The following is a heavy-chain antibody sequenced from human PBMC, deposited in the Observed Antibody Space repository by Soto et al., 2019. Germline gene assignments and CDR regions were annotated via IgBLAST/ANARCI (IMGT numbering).Heavy chain of an antibody. Sequence: GGSLRLSCVVSGFNFSRYTMHWVRQAPGKGLEWVSSINSGSLYIYYADSVKGRFTVSRDNAKNSLYLQVNSLRAEDTALYYCARVKGCTSTTCHYYFDYWGQGTLVTVSS. CDR3: ARVKGCTSTTCHYYFDY. V-gene: IGHV3-21*01. J-gene: IGHJ4*02. D-gene: IGHD2-2*01. CDR1: GFNFSRYT. CDR2: INSGSLYI.